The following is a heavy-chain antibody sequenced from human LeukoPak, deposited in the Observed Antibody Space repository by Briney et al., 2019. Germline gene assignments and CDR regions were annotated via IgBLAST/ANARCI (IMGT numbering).Heavy chain of an antibody. CDR2: INPNSDGT. J-gene: IGHJ5*02. V-gene: IGHV1-2*02. Sequence: GAAVKVSCKSSVYTFTGYYMHWVRPAPGQGLEWMGWINPNSDGTNYAQRFQGRVTMTSDTSISTAYMELSRLRSDDTAVYYCARDTEGRYNWFDPWGQGTLVSVSS. D-gene: IGHD2-8*02. CDR1: VYTFTGYY. CDR3: ARDTEGRYNWFDP.